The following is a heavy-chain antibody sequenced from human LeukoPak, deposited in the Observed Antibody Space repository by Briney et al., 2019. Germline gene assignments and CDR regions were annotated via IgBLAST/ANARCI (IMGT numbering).Heavy chain of an antibody. J-gene: IGHJ4*02. V-gene: IGHV1-69*06. CDR3: ARDGSSTSCFLDY. CDR2: IIPIFGAA. Sequence: ASVKVSCKASGGTFSSYTLSWVRQAPGQGLEWMGGIIPIFGAANYAQKFQDRVTITADKSTSTAYMELSRLRSDDTAVYYCARDGSSTSCFLDYWGQGTLVTVSS. D-gene: IGHD2-2*01. CDR1: GGTFSSYT.